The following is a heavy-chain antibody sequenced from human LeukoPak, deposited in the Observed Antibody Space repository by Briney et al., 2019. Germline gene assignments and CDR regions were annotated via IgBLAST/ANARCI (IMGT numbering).Heavy chain of an antibody. D-gene: IGHD3-22*01. J-gene: IGHJ3*02. CDR3: ARDGSSISMIVVVNAFDI. CDR1: GYSISSGYY. Sequence: SETLSLTCTVSGYSISSGYYWGWIRQPPGKGLEWIGSIYHSGSTYYNPSLKSRVTISVDTSKNQFSLKLSSVTAADTAVYYCARDGSSISMIVVVNAFDIWGQGTMVTVSS. CDR2: IYHSGST. V-gene: IGHV4-38-2*02.